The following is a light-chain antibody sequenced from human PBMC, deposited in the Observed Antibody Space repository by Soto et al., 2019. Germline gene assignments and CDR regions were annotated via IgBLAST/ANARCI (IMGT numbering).Light chain of an antibody. CDR1: ETVASNY. CDR2: GAS. CDR3: HQYGRSPWQ. J-gene: IGKJ1*01. Sequence: EIVLTQSPGTLSLSPGERATLSCRASETVASNYLAWYQHKPGQAPRLLFFGASNRATGIPDRFSGSGSGTDFTLTISRLEPEDFAVYYCHQYGRSPWQLGQGTKVDIK. V-gene: IGKV3-20*01.